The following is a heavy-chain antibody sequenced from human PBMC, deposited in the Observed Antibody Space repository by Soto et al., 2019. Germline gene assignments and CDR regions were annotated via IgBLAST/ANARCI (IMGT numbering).Heavy chain of an antibody. V-gene: IGHV1-3*02. CDR1: GYTFTSYA. Sequence: ASVKVSCKASGYTFTSYAMHWVRQAPGQRLEWMGWSNAGNGNTKYSQEFQGRVTITRDTAASTAYMELSSLRSEDMAVYYCARWGEEDSGELDHWGEGAMVTVCS. J-gene: IGHJ4*02. CDR2: SNAGNGNT. CDR3: ARWGEEDSGELDH. D-gene: IGHD4-17*01.